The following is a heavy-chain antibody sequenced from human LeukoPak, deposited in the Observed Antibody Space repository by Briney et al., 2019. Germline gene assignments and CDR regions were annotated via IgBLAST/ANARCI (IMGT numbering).Heavy chain of an antibody. V-gene: IGHV1-18*01. CDR2: ISAYNSAYNCNT. J-gene: IGHJ4*02. CDR1: GYTFINYG. Sequence: ASVKVSCRASGYTFINYGITWVRQAPGQGLEWMGWISAYNSAYNCNTHYAHKLQGRVTMTTDTSTNTGYMELRSLRSDDTAVYYCAREYGSGSYTGIDYWGQGTLVTVSS. CDR3: AREYGSGSYTGIDY. D-gene: IGHD3-10*01.